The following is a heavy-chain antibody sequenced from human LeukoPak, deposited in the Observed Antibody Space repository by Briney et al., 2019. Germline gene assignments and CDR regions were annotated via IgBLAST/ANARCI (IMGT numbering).Heavy chain of an antibody. J-gene: IGHJ4*02. CDR1: GYTFTSYA. D-gene: IGHD3-10*01. V-gene: IGHV1-3*03. CDR3: ARGAYYGSGSYQDY. Sequence: ASVKVSCKASGYTFTSYAMHWVRQAPGQRLEWMGWINAGNGNTKYSQEFQGRVTITRDTSASTVYMELSSLRSEDTAVYYCARGAYYGSGSYQDYWGQGTLVTVSS. CDR2: INAGNGNT.